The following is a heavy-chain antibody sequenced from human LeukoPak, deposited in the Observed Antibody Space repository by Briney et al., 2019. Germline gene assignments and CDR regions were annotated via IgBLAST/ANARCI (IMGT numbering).Heavy chain of an antibody. J-gene: IGHJ1*01. D-gene: IGHD3-16*01. CDR3: ARDLGGGLGYFQH. CDR1: GFSFSDYY. CDR2: VSSSGTRI. Sequence: GGSLRLSCAASGFSFSDYYMSWIRQAPGKGLEWVSYVSSSGTRIYYADSVKGRFTISRDNAKNSLYLQMNSLRAEDTAVYYCARDLGGGLGYFQHWGQGTLVTVSS. V-gene: IGHV3-11*04.